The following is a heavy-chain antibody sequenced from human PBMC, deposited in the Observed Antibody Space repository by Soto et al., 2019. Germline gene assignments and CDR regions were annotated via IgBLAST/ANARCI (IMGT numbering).Heavy chain of an antibody. D-gene: IGHD5-18*01. CDR1: GGSISSYY. Sequence: SETLSLTCTVSGGSISSYYWSWIRQPPGKGLEWIGYIYYSGSTNYNPSLKSRVTISVDTSKNQFSLKLSSVTAADTAVYYCARDRGFSYRGNYYYMEVWRKGTTVTVSS. V-gene: IGHV4-59*01. CDR3: ARDRGFSYRGNYYYMEV. CDR2: IYYSGST. J-gene: IGHJ6*03.